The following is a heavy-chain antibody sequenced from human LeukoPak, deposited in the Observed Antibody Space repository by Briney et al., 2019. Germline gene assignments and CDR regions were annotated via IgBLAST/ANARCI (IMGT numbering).Heavy chain of an antibody. J-gene: IGHJ4*02. D-gene: IGHD3-16*02. V-gene: IGHV3-23*01. CDR2: ISGSGGST. Sequence: GGSLRLSCAASGFTFSRYAMTWVRQAPGKGLEWVSAISGSGGSTYYADSVKGRFTISRDNSKNTLYLQMNSLRAEDTAVYYCAKLSTGSYRFDYWGQGTLVTVSS. CDR3: AKLSTGSYRFDY. CDR1: GFTFSRYA.